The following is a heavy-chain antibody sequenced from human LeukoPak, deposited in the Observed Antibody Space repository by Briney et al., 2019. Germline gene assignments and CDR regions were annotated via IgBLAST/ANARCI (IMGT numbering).Heavy chain of an antibody. J-gene: IGHJ6*02. CDR1: GFTFSSYG. V-gene: IGHV3-30*18. Sequence: PGGSLRLSCAASGFTFSSYGMHWVRQAPGKGLEWVAVISYDGSNKYYADSVKGRFTISRDNSKNTLYLQMNSLRAEDTAVYYCAKIRFLEWFTQPTYYYGMDVWGQGTTVTVSS. D-gene: IGHD3-3*01. CDR3: AKIRFLEWFTQPTYYYGMDV. CDR2: ISYDGSNK.